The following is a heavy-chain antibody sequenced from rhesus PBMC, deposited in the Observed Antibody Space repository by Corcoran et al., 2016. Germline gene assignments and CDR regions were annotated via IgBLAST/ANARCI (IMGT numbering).Heavy chain of an antibody. CDR1: GFTFDDYA. CDR2: FSWNSGNI. D-gene: IGHD1-26*01. CDR3: TRDILNYGGFDY. J-gene: IGHJ4*01. Sequence: DVQLVESGGGLVKPGGSLRLSCAASGFTFDDYAMSWVRQAPGKGLEWVSRFSWNSGNIYYADSVKGRFTISRDNAKNSLFLQMDRLRAEDTAVYYCTRDILNYGGFDYWGQGVLVTVSS. V-gene: IGHV3-134*01.